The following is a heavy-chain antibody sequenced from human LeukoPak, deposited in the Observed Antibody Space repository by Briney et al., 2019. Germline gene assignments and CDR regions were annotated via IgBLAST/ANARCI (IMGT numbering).Heavy chain of an antibody. D-gene: IGHD6-13*01. CDR2: VDPEDGET. CDR3: ATGLVRRGYYYYYMDV. V-gene: IGHV1-69-2*01. J-gene: IGHJ6*03. Sequence: ASVKVSCKVSGYTFTDYYMHWVPQAPGKGLEWMGLVDPEDGETIYAEKFQGRVTITADTSTDTAYMELSSLRSEDTAVYYCATGLVRRGYYYYYMDVWGKGTTVTVSS. CDR1: GYTFTDYY.